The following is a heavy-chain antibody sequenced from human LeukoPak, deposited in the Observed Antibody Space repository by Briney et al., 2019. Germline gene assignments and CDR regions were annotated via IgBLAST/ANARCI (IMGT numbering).Heavy chain of an antibody. CDR2: IYSGGST. Sequence: GGSLRLSCAASGFSVSSSYMSWVRQAPGKGLEWVSVIYSGGSTYYADFVKGRFTISRDTFKNSLFLQMTSLRAEDTALYFCVYGDFVRTVNYFDYWGQGTLVTVSS. V-gene: IGHV3-66*01. D-gene: IGHD4-17*01. CDR3: VYGDFVRTVNYFDY. J-gene: IGHJ4*02. CDR1: GFSVSSSY.